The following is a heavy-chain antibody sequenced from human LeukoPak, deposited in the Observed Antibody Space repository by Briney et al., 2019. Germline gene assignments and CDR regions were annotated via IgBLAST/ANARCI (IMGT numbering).Heavy chain of an antibody. CDR1: GGSISSSSYY. D-gene: IGHD3-22*01. Sequence: PSETLSLTCTVSGGSISSSSYYWSWIRQPPGKGLEWIGYIYYSGSTNYNPSLKSRVTISVDTSKNQFSLKLSSVTAADTAVYYCATGSSGYLADWGQGTLVTVSS. CDR2: IYYSGST. J-gene: IGHJ4*02. V-gene: IGHV4-61*05. CDR3: ATGSSGYLAD.